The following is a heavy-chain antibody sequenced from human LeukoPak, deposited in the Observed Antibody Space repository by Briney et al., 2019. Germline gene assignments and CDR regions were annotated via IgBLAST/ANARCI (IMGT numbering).Heavy chain of an antibody. J-gene: IGHJ4*02. V-gene: IGHV1-2*06. D-gene: IGHD6-19*01. CDR2: INPNSGGT. CDR1: GYTFTGYY. Sequence: ASVKVSCKASGYTFTGYYMHWVRQAPGQGLEWMGRINPNSGGTNYAQKFQGRVTMTRDTSISTAYMELSRLRSDDTAVYYCARLLPKSSSGWYPSDYWGQGTLVTVSS. CDR3: ARLLPKSSSGWYPSDY.